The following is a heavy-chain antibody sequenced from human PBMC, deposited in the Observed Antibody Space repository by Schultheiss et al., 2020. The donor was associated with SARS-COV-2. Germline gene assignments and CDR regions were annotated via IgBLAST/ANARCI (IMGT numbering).Heavy chain of an antibody. CDR3: ARVSRTNWFDP. CDR1: GGSFSGYY. V-gene: IGHV4-59*01. J-gene: IGHJ5*02. Sequence: SETLSLTCAVYGGSFSGYYWSWIRQPPGKGLEWIGYIYYSGSTNYNPSLKSRVTISVDTSKNQFSLKLSSVTAADTAVYYCARVSRTNWFDPWGQGTLVTVSS. CDR2: IYYSGST.